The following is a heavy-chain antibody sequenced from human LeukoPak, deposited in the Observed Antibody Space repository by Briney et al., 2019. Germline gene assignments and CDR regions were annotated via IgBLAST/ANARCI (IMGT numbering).Heavy chain of an antibody. CDR1: GYTFTGYH. J-gene: IGHJ4*02. CDR3: AREGGTGYYFDY. V-gene: IGHV1-2*02. D-gene: IGHD7-27*01. Sequence: ASVKVSCKASGYTFTGYHMHWVRQAPGQGLEWMGWINPNSGGTNYAQKFQGRATMTRDTSISTAYMELSRLRSDDTAVYYCAREGGTGYYFDYWGQGTLVTVSS. CDR2: INPNSGGT.